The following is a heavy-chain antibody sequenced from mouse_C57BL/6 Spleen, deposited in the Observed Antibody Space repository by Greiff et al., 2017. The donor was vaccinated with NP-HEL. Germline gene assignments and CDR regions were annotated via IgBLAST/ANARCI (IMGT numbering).Heavy chain of an antibody. CDR2: IRSKSSNYAT. CDR3: VRGTISYYSNYYAMDY. D-gene: IGHD2-5*01. J-gene: IGHJ4*01. Sequence: EVQLVESGGGLVQPKGSLKLSCAASGFTFNTYAMHWVRQAPGKGLEWVARIRSKSSNYATYYADSVKDRFTISRDDSQSMLYLQMNNLKTEDTAMYYCVRGTISYYSNYYAMDYWGQGTSVTVSS. V-gene: IGHV10-3*01. CDR1: GFTFNTYA.